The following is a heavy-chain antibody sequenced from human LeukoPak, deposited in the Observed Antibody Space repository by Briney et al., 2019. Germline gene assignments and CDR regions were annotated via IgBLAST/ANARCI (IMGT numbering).Heavy chain of an antibody. V-gene: IGHV1-8*03. CDR1: GYTFTSYD. CDR2: MNPNSGNT. J-gene: IGHJ4*02. D-gene: IGHD3-9*01. CDR3: AREYYDILTGLYYFDY. Sequence: ASVKVSCKASGYTFTSYDINWVRQATGQGLEWMGWMNPNSGNTGYAQKFQDRVTITRNTPISTAYMELNSLRSEDTAVYYCAREYYDILTGLYYFDYWGQGTLVTVSS.